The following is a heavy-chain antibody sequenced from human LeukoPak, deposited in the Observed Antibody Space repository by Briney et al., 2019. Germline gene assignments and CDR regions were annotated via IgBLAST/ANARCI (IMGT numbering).Heavy chain of an antibody. CDR3: ARGGDYYVSSGYYSYYYYMDV. Sequence: ASVKVSCKASGYTFTGYYMHWVRQAPGQGLEWMGWINPNSGGTNYAQKFQGRVTMTRDTSISTAYMELSRLRSDDTAVYYCARGGDYYVSSGYYSYYYYMDVWGKGTTVTVSS. D-gene: IGHD3-22*01. V-gene: IGHV1-2*02. J-gene: IGHJ6*03. CDR2: INPNSGGT. CDR1: GYTFTGYY.